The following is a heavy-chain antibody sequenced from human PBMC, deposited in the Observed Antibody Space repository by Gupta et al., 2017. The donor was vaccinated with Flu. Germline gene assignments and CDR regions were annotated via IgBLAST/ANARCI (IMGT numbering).Heavy chain of an antibody. D-gene: IGHD6-19*01. CDR1: GGSISSYY. Sequence: QVQLQESGPGLVKPSETLSLTCPVSGGSISSYYWSWLRQPPGKGLEWIGYIYYSGSTNYNPPLKSRVTRSVDTSKNQCSLKLSSVTAADTAVYYCARGRAGGDLPGPDAFDIWGQGTMVTVSS. J-gene: IGHJ3*02. V-gene: IGHV4-59*01. CDR2: IYYSGST. CDR3: ARGRAGGDLPGPDAFDI.